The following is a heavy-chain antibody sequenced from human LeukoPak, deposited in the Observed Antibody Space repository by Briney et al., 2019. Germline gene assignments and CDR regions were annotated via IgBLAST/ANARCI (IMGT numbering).Heavy chain of an antibody. Sequence: ASVKVSCKASGYTFTSYAIHWVRQAPGQRLEWMGWINAGNGNTKYSQKFQGRVTITRDTSASTAYMELSSLRSEDTAVYYCARDGVLLWFGELRDYYYYGMDVWGKGTTVTVSS. J-gene: IGHJ6*04. CDR1: GYTFTSYA. CDR3: ARDGVLLWFGELRDYYYYGMDV. V-gene: IGHV1-3*01. CDR2: INAGNGNT. D-gene: IGHD3-10*01.